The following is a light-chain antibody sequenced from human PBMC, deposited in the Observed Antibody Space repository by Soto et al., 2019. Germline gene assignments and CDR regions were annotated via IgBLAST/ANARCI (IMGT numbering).Light chain of an antibody. V-gene: IGLV1-47*01. Sequence: QSVLTQPPSVSGTPGQRVTASCSGSSSNIGRNYVYWYQQLPGTAPKLLIYRNDLRPSGVPDRFSGSKSGTSASLAISGLRSEDEADYYCAAWDDSLSGVVFGGGTKLTVL. J-gene: IGLJ2*01. CDR3: AAWDDSLSGVV. CDR2: RND. CDR1: SSNIGRNY.